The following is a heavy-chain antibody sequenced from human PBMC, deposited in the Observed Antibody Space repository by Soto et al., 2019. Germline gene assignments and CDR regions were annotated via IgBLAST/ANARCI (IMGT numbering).Heavy chain of an antibody. D-gene: IGHD2-15*01. CDR3: ATAGVVPATPLYYCGMDV. Sequence: QVQLVQSGAEVKKPGSSVKVSCRASGGTFSSYAISWVRQAPGQGLEWMADIIPIFGTANYAQKFQGRVTITAXXSTSTAYMELTSLRSEDTAVCYCATAGVVPATPLYYCGMDVWGQGTTVTVSS. CDR2: IIPIFGTA. J-gene: IGHJ6*02. V-gene: IGHV1-69*12. CDR1: GGTFSSYA.